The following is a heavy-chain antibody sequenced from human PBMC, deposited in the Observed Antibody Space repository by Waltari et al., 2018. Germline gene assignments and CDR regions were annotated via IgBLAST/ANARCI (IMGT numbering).Heavy chain of an antibody. V-gene: IGHV4-39*01. D-gene: IGHD4-4*01. J-gene: IGHJ1*01. CDR2: IYYSGST. CDR1: GGSISSSSYY. CDR3: ASNTVLEGLSEYFQH. Sequence: QLQLQESGPGLVKPSETLSLTCTVSGGSISSSSYYWGWIRQPPGKGREWIGSIYYSGSTDYNPSLKSRVTISVDTSKNQFSLKLSSVTAADTAVYYCASNTVLEGLSEYFQHWGQGTLVTVSS.